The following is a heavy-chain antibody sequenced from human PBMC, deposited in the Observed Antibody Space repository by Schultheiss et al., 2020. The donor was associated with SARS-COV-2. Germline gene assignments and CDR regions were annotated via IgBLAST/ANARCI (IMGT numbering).Heavy chain of an antibody. CDR3: ARVRVVATSADAFDI. CDR1: GGSFSGYY. D-gene: IGHD5-12*01. Sequence: SQTLSLTCAVYGGSFSGYYWTWIRQTPGKGLEWIGEINQSGGTNYNPSLKSRITISQDKSKNQFSLKLSSVTAADTAVYYCARVRVVATSADAFDIWGQGTMVTVSS. V-gene: IGHV4-34*01. J-gene: IGHJ3*02. CDR2: INQSGGT.